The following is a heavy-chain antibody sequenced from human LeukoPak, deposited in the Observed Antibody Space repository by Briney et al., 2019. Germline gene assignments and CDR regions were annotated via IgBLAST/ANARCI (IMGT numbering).Heavy chain of an antibody. D-gene: IGHD6-13*01. V-gene: IGHV4-31*03. J-gene: IGHJ5*02. Sequence: SQTLSLTCTVSGGSISSGGYYWSWIRQHPGKGLELIGYMFYSGSTYYNPSLKSRVTISVDTSKNQFSLKLSSVTAADTAVYYCARGDWVEYSSSFVYWFDPWGQGTLVTVSS. CDR3: ARGDWVEYSSSFVYWFDP. CDR2: MFYSGST. CDR1: GGSISSGGYY.